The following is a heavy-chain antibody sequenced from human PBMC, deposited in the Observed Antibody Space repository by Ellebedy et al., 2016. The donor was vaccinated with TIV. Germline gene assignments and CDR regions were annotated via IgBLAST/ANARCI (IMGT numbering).Heavy chain of an antibody. CDR2: IIPILGIA. CDR3: ARGLGLRYFDWLSPRDAFDI. J-gene: IGHJ3*02. D-gene: IGHD3-9*01. V-gene: IGHV1-69*04. CDR1: GGTFRSYA. Sequence: AASVKVSCKASGGTFRSYAISWVRQAPGQGLEWMGRIIPILGIANYAQKFQGRVTITAAKSTSTAYMELSSLRSEDTAVYYCARGLGLRYFDWLSPRDAFDIWGQGTMVTVSS.